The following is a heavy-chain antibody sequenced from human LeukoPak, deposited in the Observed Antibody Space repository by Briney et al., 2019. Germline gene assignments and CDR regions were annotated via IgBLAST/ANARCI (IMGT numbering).Heavy chain of an antibody. CDR3: ARGVFSSSLPH. V-gene: IGHV3-66*02. J-gene: IGHJ4*02. D-gene: IGHD6-13*01. Sequence: GGSLRLSCAASGFTVSSTYMSWVRQAPGKGLEWVSVIYSGGSTYYADSVKGRFTISRDKSKNTLYLQMNSLRAEDTAVYYCARGVFSSSLPHWGQGTLVTVSS. CDR2: IYSGGST. CDR1: GFTVSSTY.